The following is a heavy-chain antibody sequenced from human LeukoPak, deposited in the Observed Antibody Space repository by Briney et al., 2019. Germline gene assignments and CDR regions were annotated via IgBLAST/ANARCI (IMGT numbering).Heavy chain of an antibody. CDR3: ARHVVVTAIRSHEGYFQH. Sequence: SVKVSCKASGGTFSSYAISWVRQAPGQGLEWMGGIIPIFGTANYAQKFQGRVTITTDESTSTAYMELSSLRSEDTAVYYCARHVVVTAIRSHEGYFQHWGQGALVTVSS. CDR1: GGTFSSYA. D-gene: IGHD2-21*02. V-gene: IGHV1-69*05. CDR2: IIPIFGTA. J-gene: IGHJ1*01.